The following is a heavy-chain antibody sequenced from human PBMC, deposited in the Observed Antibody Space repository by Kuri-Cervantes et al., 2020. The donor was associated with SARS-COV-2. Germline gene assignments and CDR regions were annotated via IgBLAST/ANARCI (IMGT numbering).Heavy chain of an antibody. CDR2: ISWNSGSI. V-gene: IGHV3-9*01. J-gene: IGHJ6*02. CDR3: AKEEQQLVPAMDV. Sequence: GGSLRLSCAASGFMFDDYAMHWVRQAPGKGLEWVSGISWNSGSIGYADSVKGRFTISRDNSKNTLYLQMNSLRAEDTAVYYCAKEEQQLVPAMDVWGQGTTVTVSS. D-gene: IGHD6-13*01. CDR1: GFMFDDYA.